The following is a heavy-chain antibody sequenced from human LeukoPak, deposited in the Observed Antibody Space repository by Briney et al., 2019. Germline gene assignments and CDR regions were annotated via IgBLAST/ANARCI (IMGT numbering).Heavy chain of an antibody. CDR3: ARAGHGSGCSVDY. Sequence: PSETLSLTCTVSGGSISPYYWSWIRQPAGKGLEWIGRIYTSGNSNYNPSLKSRVTMSVDTSKNQFSLKLASVTTAETAVYYCARAGHGSGCSVDYWGQGILVTVSS. CDR1: GGSISPYY. V-gene: IGHV4-4*07. D-gene: IGHD3-10*01. CDR2: IYTSGNS. J-gene: IGHJ4*02.